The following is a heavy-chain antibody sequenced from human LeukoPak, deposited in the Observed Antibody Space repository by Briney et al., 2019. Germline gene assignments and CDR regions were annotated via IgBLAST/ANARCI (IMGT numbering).Heavy chain of an antibody. J-gene: IGHJ5*02. CDR2: IYHSGST. CDR1: GGSISSHY. Sequence: PSETLSLTCTVSGGSISSHYWSWIRQPPGKGLEWIGYIYHSGSTKYNPSLKSRITISVDTSKNQFSLKLSSVTAADTAVYYCARLYDSSTYTNWLDPWGRGTLVTVSS. D-gene: IGHD3-22*01. V-gene: IGHV4-59*11. CDR3: ARLYDSSTYTNWLDP.